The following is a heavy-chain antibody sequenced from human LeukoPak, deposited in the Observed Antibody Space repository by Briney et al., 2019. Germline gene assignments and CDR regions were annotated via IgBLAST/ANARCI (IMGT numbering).Heavy chain of an antibody. J-gene: IGHJ2*01. Sequence: WGSLRLSCTVSGFTVSSNSMSWVRQAPGKGLEWVSFIYSDNTHYSDSVKGRFTISRENAKNSLYLQMNSLRAGDTAVYYCARVRKYSGYYSWYFDLWGRGTLVTVSS. D-gene: IGHD5-12*01. CDR1: GFTVSSNS. CDR2: IYSDNT. V-gene: IGHV3-53*01. CDR3: ARVRKYSGYYSWYFDL.